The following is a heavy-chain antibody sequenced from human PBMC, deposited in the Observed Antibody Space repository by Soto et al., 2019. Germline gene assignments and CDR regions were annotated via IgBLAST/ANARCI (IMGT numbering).Heavy chain of an antibody. Sequence: QVQLVQSGAEVKKPGSSVKVSCKASGGTFSSYAISWVRQAPGQGLEWMGGIIPIFGTANYAQKFQGRVTITADESTSTAYMELSSLRSEDKAVYYCARWYYDILTGYRNYFYYGMDVWCQGTTVTVSS. V-gene: IGHV1-69*01. CDR2: IIPIFGTA. CDR1: GGTFSSYA. J-gene: IGHJ6*02. CDR3: ARWYYDILTGYRNYFYYGMDV. D-gene: IGHD3-9*01.